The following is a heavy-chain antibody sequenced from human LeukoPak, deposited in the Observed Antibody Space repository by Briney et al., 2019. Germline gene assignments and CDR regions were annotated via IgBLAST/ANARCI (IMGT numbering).Heavy chain of an antibody. V-gene: IGHV3-74*01. D-gene: IGHD3-22*01. CDR1: GFTFSKYW. J-gene: IGHJ4*02. Sequence: PGGSLRLSCAASGFTFSKYWMLWVRHAPGKGLESVSRINTDGTVTTYADSVKGRFTLSRNNSKNTIYLQLNSLRVEDTAVYYCARGRSRSSSGWYFDYWGQGTLVTVSS. CDR3: ARGRSRSSSGWYFDY. CDR2: INTDGTVT.